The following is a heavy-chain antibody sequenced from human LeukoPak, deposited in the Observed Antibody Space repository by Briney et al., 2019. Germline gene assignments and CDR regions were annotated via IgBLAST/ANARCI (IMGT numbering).Heavy chain of an antibody. CDR3: ARDAGLSSSSWLYYFDC. CDR2: IIPIFGTA. Sequence: SVKVSCKASGGTFSSYAISWVRQAPGQGLEWMGGIIPIFGTANYAQKFQGRVTITADKSTSTAYMELSSLRSEDTAVYYCARDAGLSSSSWLYYFDCWGQGTLVTVSS. D-gene: IGHD6-6*01. V-gene: IGHV1-69*06. CDR1: GGTFSSYA. J-gene: IGHJ4*02.